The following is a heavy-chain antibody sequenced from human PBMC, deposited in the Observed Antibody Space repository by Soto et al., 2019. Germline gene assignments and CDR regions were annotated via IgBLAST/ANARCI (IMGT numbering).Heavy chain of an antibody. CDR1: GYSVSSNSAA. D-gene: IGHD6-13*01. CDR3: ARVSKTGYSSSWYQTYYYGMDV. J-gene: IGHJ6*02. Sequence: PSHTLSLTCAISGYSVSSNSAALNWIRQSPSRGLEWLGRTYYRSKWYNDYAVSVKSRITINPDTSKNQFSLQLNSVTPEDTAVYYCARVSKTGYSSSWYQTYYYGMDVWGQGTTVTVSS. V-gene: IGHV6-1*01. CDR2: TYYRSKWYN.